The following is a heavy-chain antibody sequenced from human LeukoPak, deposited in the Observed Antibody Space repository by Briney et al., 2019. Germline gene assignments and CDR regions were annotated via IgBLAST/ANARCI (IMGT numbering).Heavy chain of an antibody. Sequence: SETLSLTCTVSGGSISSYYWSWIRQPPGKGLEWIGYIYYSGSTNYNPSLKSRVTISVDTSKNQFSLKLSSVTAADTAVYYCARGFPRMVRGVYFDYWGQGTLVTVSS. J-gene: IGHJ4*02. D-gene: IGHD3-10*01. V-gene: IGHV4-59*12. CDR3: ARGFPRMVRGVYFDY. CDR2: IYYSGST. CDR1: GGSISSYY.